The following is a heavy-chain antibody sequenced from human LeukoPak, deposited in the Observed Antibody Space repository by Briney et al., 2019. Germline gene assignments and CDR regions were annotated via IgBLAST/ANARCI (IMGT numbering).Heavy chain of an antibody. J-gene: IGHJ4*02. V-gene: IGHV5-51*01. CDR2: IHPGDSDA. CDR3: ARVVDTAMVPFYFDL. D-gene: IGHD5-18*01. CDR1: GYIFTNYW. Sequence: GESLKIFCKGSGYIFTNYWIGWVRQMPGKGLEWMGIIHPGDSDARYSPSFQGQVTFSVDKYINTAYLHWSRLKASDTAMYYCARVVDTAMVPFYFDLWGQGTLVIVSS.